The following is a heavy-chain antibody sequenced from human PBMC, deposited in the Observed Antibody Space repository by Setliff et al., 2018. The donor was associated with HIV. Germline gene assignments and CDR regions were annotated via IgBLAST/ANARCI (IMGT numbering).Heavy chain of an antibody. D-gene: IGHD6-19*01. Sequence: SETLSLTSAVYGGSFSGYYWSWIRQPPGKGLEWIGEINHSGSTNYNPSLKSRVTISVDTSKNQFSLKLSSVTAADTAVYYCARDEQWLVLYWGQGTLVTVSS. CDR2: INHSGST. CDR3: ARDEQWLVLY. V-gene: IGHV4-34*01. J-gene: IGHJ4*02. CDR1: GGSFSGYY.